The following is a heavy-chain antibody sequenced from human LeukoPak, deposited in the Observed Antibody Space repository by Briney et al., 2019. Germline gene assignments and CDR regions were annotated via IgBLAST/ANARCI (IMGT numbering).Heavy chain of an antibody. Sequence: GASVKVSCKASGDTFSTYAISWVRQAPGQGLEWMGRIIPMLGIANYAQRFQGRVTITADKSTSTAYLQLTSLRSADTAVYYCARSEYNWNDNTWGYYFDNWGQGTLVTVSS. CDR1: GDTFSTYA. V-gene: IGHV1-69*04. CDR2: IIPMLGIA. CDR3: ARSEYNWNDNTWGYYFDN. J-gene: IGHJ4*02. D-gene: IGHD1-20*01.